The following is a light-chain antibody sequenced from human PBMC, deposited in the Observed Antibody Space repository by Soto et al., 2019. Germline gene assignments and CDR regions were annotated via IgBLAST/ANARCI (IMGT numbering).Light chain of an antibody. V-gene: IGKV3-15*01. J-gene: IGKJ1*01. CDR1: QSVSSSY. CDR2: GAS. Sequence: ILMTQSPATLCMSPGARASLSCRASQSVSSSYLAWYQQKPGQAPRLLIYGASTRATGIPARFSGSGSGTEFTLTISSLQSEDFAVYYCQQYNNWPRTFGQGTKVDIK. CDR3: QQYNNWPRT.